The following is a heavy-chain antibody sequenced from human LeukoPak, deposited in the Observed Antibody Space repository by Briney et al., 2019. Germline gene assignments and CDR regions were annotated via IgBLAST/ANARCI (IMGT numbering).Heavy chain of an antibody. CDR1: GGTFSSYA. V-gene: IGHV1-69*04. CDR3: ANTNSSGWYTYYFDY. J-gene: IGHJ4*02. CDR2: IIPNLGIA. Sequence: SVKVSCKASGGTFSSYAISWVRQAPGQGLEWMGRIIPNLGIANYAQKFQGRVTITADKSTSTAYMELSSLRSEDTAVYYCANTNSSGWYTYYFDYWGQGTLVTVSS. D-gene: IGHD6-19*01.